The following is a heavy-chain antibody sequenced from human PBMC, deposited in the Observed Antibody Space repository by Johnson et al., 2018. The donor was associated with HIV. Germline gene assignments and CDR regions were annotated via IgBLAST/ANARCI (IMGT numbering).Heavy chain of an antibody. V-gene: IGHV3-20*04. CDR1: GFSFNDYG. J-gene: IGHJ3*02. Sequence: VQLVESGGGLVQPGGSLRLSCAASGFSFNDYGMNWVRQVPGKGLEWVSGINWNGGSSGYADSVKGRFSISRDTAKNSLYLQMNSLRAEDTAVYYCAKDRPPRSWGSSTAFDIWGQGTMVTVSS. CDR2: INWNGGSS. CDR3: AKDRPPRSWGSSTAFDI. D-gene: IGHD2-15*01.